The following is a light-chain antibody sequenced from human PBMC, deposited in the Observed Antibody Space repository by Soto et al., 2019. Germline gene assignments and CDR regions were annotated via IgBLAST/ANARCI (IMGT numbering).Light chain of an antibody. J-gene: IGKJ4*01. CDR1: QSVSSSF. Sequence: EIVLTQSPGTLSLSPGERATLSCRASQSVSSSFLARYQQKPGQAPRLLIYGASSRATGIPDRFSGSGSGTDFTLTISRLEPEDFAVYYCQQYDSSPLTFGGGTKVEIK. CDR3: QQYDSSPLT. CDR2: GAS. V-gene: IGKV3-20*01.